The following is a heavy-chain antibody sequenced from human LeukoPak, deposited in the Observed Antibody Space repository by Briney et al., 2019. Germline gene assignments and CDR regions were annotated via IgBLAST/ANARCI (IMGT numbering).Heavy chain of an antibody. CDR1: GGSISSGGYY. Sequence: KPSQTLSLTCTVSGGSISSGGYYWSWIRQHPGKGLEWIGYIYYSGSTYYNPSLKSRVTISVDTSKNQFSLKLSSVTAADTAVYYCARVSLPATVTTSDAFDIWGQGTMVTVSS. CDR2: IYYSGST. CDR3: ARVSLPATVTTSDAFDI. J-gene: IGHJ3*02. V-gene: IGHV4-31*03. D-gene: IGHD4-17*01.